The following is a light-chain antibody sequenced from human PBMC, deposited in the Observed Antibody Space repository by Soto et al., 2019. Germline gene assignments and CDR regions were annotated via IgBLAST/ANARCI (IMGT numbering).Light chain of an antibody. CDR1: SSDVGGYNY. Sequence: QSALTQPASVSGSPGQSITISCTGTSSDVGGYNYVSWYQQHPGKVPKLMIYEVSNRPSGVSNRFSGSKSGNTASLTISGLQAEDEADYYCNSYTSSITLVFGGGTKLTVL. CDR2: EVS. J-gene: IGLJ2*01. CDR3: NSYTSSITLV. V-gene: IGLV2-14*01.